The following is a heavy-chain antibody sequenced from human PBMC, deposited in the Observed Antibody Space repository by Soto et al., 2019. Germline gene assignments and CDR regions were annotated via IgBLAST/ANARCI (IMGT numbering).Heavy chain of an antibody. CDR1: GGTFSSYA. CDR2: IIPIFGTA. CDR3: ATVGEYSSWPYSSGWYFADARGDFDY. Sequence: GASVKVSCKASGGTFSSYASRWVRQAPGQGLEWMGGIIPIFGTANYAQKFQGRVTITADESTSTAYMELSSLRSEDTAVYYCATVGEYSSWPYSSGWYFADARGDFDYWGQGTLVTVSS. J-gene: IGHJ4*02. V-gene: IGHV1-69*13. D-gene: IGHD6-19*01.